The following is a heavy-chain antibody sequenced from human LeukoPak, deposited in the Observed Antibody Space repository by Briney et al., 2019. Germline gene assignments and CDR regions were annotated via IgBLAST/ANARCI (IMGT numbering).Heavy chain of an antibody. J-gene: IGHJ4*02. D-gene: IGHD3-22*01. V-gene: IGHV1-69*04. CDR2: IIPILGIA. Sequence: SVKVSCKASGGTFSSYAISWVRQAPGQGLEWIGRIIPILGIANYAQKFQGRVTITADKSTSTAYMELSSLRSEDTAVYYCARGGSSYYDSSGYQSYWGQGTLVTVSS. CDR3: ARGGSSYYDSSGYQSY. CDR1: GGTFSSYA.